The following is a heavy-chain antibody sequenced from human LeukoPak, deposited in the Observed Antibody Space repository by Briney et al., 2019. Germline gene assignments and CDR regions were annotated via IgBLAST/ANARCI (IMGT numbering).Heavy chain of an antibody. J-gene: IGHJ6*03. CDR3: WGAGQTGSPPPLKGYYYMDV. V-gene: IGHV4-59*01. D-gene: IGHD1-14*01. Sequence: SETLSLTCTVSGGSISSYYWSWIRQPRGKGLEWIGYIYYSGSTNYNPSLKSRVTISVDTSKNQFSLKLRSVTAADTAVYYCWGAGQTGSPPPLKGYYYMDVWGKGTTVTVSS. CDR1: GGSISSYY. CDR2: IYYSGST.